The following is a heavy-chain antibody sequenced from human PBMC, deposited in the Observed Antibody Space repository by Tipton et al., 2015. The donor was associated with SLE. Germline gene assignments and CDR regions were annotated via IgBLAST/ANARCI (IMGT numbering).Heavy chain of an antibody. V-gene: IGHV3-74*01. CDR2: INSDGSTT. J-gene: IGHJ4*02. CDR3: VREKYGDYGGDY. Sequence: GSLRLSCAASGFTFTRHWMHWVRQAPGKGLVWVSRINSDGSTTNYADSVKGRFTISRDNAKNTLHLQMNSLRAEDTAVYYCVREKYGDYGGDYWGQGTLVTVSS. D-gene: IGHD4-17*01. CDR1: GFTFTRHW.